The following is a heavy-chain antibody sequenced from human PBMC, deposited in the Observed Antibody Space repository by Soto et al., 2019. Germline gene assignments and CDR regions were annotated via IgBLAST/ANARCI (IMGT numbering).Heavy chain of an antibody. V-gene: IGHV1-46*01. D-gene: IGHD3-3*01. J-gene: IGHJ4*02. Sequence: QVQLMQYGAEVKKPGASVKVSCKASGYTFTTYSMHWVRQAPGQGLEWMGVINPRSGRTSFAQKFQGRVTMTGDTSTSTVYVELSSLRSEDTAVYYCAMDTNLLDDYFDYWGQGTLVTVSS. CDR3: AMDTNLLDDYFDY. CDR1: GYTFTTYS. CDR2: INPRSGRT.